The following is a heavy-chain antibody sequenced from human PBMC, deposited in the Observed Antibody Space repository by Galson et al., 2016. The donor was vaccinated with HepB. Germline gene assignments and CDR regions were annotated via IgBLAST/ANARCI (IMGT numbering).Heavy chain of an antibody. Sequence: SETLSLTCAVSGGSFTGYYWSWIRQTPGKGLEWIGEAIHSGRTKYNPSLKSRVTITVDASNNQFSLKLDSVTAADTALYFCTRGGCSGWSRSWGGRSDYWGPGTLVTVSS. D-gene: IGHD6-19*01. CDR1: GGSFTGYY. CDR3: TRGGCSGWSRSWGGRSDY. CDR2: AIHSGRT. J-gene: IGHJ4*02. V-gene: IGHV4-34*01.